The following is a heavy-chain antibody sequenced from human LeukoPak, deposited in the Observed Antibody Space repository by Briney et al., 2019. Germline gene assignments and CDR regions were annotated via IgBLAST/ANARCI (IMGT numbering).Heavy chain of an antibody. CDR2: ISYDGSNK. V-gene: IGHV3-30-3*01. CDR1: GFTFSSYA. CDR3: ARGVVVPAAPDY. D-gene: IGHD2-2*01. J-gene: IGHJ4*02. Sequence: PGRSLRLSCAASGFTFSSYAMHWVRQAPGKGLEWVAVISYDGSNKYYADSVKGRFTISRDNPKNTLYLQMNSLRAEDTAVYYCARGVVVPAAPDYWGQGTLVTVSS.